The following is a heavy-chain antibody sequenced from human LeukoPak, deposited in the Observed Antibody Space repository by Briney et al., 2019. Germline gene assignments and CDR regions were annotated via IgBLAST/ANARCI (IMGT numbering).Heavy chain of an antibody. Sequence: GASVKVSCKASGYTFTSYDISWVRQATGQGLEWMGWMNPNSGNTGYAQKFQGRVTMTRNTSISTAYMELSSLRSEDTAVYYCARGRGFLEWLSSGGFDPWGQGTLVTVSS. V-gene: IGHV1-8*01. CDR1: GYTFTSYD. CDR3: ARGRGFLEWLSSGGFDP. D-gene: IGHD3-3*01. CDR2: MNPNSGNT. J-gene: IGHJ5*02.